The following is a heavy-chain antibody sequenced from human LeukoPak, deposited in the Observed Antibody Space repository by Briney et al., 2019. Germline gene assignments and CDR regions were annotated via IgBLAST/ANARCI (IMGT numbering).Heavy chain of an antibody. CDR2: ISYDGSNK. Sequence: PGGSLRLSCAASGFTFSSYSMNWVRQAPGKGLEWVAVISYDGSNKYYADSVKGRFTISRDNSKNTLYLQMNSLRAEDTAVYYCARDWNSRDYAFDIWGQGTMVTVSS. V-gene: IGHV3-30*03. CDR1: GFTFSSYS. J-gene: IGHJ3*02. CDR3: ARDWNSRDYAFDI. D-gene: IGHD6-13*01.